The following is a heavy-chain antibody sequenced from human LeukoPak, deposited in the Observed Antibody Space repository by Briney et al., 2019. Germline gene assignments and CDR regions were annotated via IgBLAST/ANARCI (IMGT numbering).Heavy chain of an antibody. CDR3: ARFLYYYDSSGYYYYYYMDV. D-gene: IGHD3-22*01. CDR2: IYYSGST. V-gene: IGHV4-30-4*08. J-gene: IGHJ6*03. CDR1: GGSISSYY. Sequence: SETLSLTCTVSGGSISSYYWSWIRQPPGKGLEWIGYIYYSGSTYYNPSLKSRVTISVDTSKNQFSLKLSSVTAADTAVYYCARFLYYYDSSGYYYYYYMDVWGKGTTVTVSS.